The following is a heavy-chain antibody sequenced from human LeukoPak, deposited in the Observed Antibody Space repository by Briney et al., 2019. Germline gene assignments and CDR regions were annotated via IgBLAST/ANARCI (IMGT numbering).Heavy chain of an antibody. CDR1: GFTFTSYS. J-gene: IGHJ4*02. V-gene: IGHV3-48*01. D-gene: IGHD7-27*01. CDR3: VRDHHWGFDS. CDR2: IRSRPSTI. Sequence: GGSLRLSCAASGFTFTSYSMNWVRQAPGKGLEWVSYIRSRPSTIYYADSVKGRFTISRDDAKNSLYLQMNSLGAEDTAIYYCVRDHHWGFDSWGQGTQVTVSS.